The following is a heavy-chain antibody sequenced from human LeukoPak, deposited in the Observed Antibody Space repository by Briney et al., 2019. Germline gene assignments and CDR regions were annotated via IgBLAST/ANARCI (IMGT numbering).Heavy chain of an antibody. CDR3: ARDPDGRLCVS. CDR1: GYTFSDH. V-gene: IGHV1-2*02. CDR2: INLKAGYT. J-gene: IGHJ4*02. Sequence: ASVKVSCKASGYTFSDHMHWVRQAPGQGLEWMGWINLKAGYTNYAKHLQGRVTMTLDTSNTTAYMELSRLKSDDTAMYFCARDPDGRLCVSWGQGTLVTVSS. D-gene: IGHD5/OR15-5a*01.